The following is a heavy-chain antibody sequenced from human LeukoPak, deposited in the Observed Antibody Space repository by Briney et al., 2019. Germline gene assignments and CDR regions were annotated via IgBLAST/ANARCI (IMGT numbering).Heavy chain of an antibody. CDR1: GFTFSSYW. Sequence: GGSLRLSCAASGFTFSSYWMSWVRQAPGKGLEWVANIKQDGSEKYYVDSVKGRFTISRDNVKNSLYLQMNSLRAEDTAVYYCARDGSYDFWSGLVVDYWGQGTLVTVSS. CDR3: ARDGSYDFWSGLVVDY. CDR2: IKQDGSEK. D-gene: IGHD3-3*01. J-gene: IGHJ4*02. V-gene: IGHV3-7*01.